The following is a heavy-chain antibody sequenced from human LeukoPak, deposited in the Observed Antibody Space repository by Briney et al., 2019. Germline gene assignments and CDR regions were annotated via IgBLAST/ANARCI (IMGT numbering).Heavy chain of an antibody. CDR1: GGSFSGYY. CDR3: ARLRLGLDP. J-gene: IGHJ5*02. V-gene: IGHV4-34*01. D-gene: IGHD3-16*01. CDR2: INHSGST. Sequence: SETLSLTCAVYGGSFSGYYWSWIRQPPGKGLEWIGEINHSGSTNYNPSLKSRVTIPVDTSKNQFSLKLSSVTAADTAVYYCARLRLGLDPWGQGTLVTVSS.